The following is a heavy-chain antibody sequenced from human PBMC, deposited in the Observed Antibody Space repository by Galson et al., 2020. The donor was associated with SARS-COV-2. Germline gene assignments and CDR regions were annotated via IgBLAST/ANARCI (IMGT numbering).Heavy chain of an antibody. V-gene: IGHV3-11*01. D-gene: IGHD3-3*01. CDR3: ARAHTYSDFWRGENWFDP. J-gene: IGHJ5*02. CDR1: GFTFSDYY. CDR2: IRSTGSTK. Sequence: GGSLRLSCEAYGFTFSDYYMTWIRQAPGKGLEWVSYIRSTGSTKYHADSVKGRFTISRDNAKNSLYLQMNSLRAEDTAIYYCARAHTYSDFWRGENWFDPWGHGTLVTVSS.